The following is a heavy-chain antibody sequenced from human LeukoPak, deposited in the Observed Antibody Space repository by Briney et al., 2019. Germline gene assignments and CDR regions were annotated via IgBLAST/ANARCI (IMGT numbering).Heavy chain of an antibody. V-gene: IGHV1-18*01. J-gene: IGHJ3*02. CDR3: ARDPGRAFDI. CDR1: GYTFTSYG. CDR2: ISAYNGNT. Sequence: ASVKVSCKASGYTFTSYGISWVRQAPGQGLEWMGWISAYNGNTNYAQKLQGRVTMTRDTSTSTVYMELSSLRSEDTAVYYCARDPGRAFDIWGQGTMVTVSS.